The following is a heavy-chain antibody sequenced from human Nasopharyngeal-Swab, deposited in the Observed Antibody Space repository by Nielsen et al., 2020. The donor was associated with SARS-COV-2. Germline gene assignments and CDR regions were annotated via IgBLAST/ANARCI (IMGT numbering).Heavy chain of an antibody. D-gene: IGHD2-15*01. CDR3: ARGGDPREVVAATDCFDP. CDR2: INPGGGSA. Sequence: WVRQAPGQGLERMGIINPGGGSARYSQNFQGRVTMTRDTSTSTVYMELSSPRSEDTAVYYCARGGDPREVVAATDCFDPWGQGTLVTVSS. J-gene: IGHJ5*02. V-gene: IGHV1-46*01.